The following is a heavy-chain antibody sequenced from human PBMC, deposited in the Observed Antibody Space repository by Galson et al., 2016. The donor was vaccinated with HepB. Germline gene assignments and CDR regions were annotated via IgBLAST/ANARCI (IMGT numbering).Heavy chain of an antibody. Sequence: SVKVSCKASGGTFNNFAINWARQAPGQGLEWMGRINPSGGSTGYAQKFQGRVTITRDTSTSTVYMELSSLRSEDTAVYYCARDPRIAVAGTGAYFDYWGQGTLVTVSS. D-gene: IGHD6-19*01. J-gene: IGHJ4*02. CDR3: ARDPRIAVAGTGAYFDY. V-gene: IGHV1-46*02. CDR2: INPSGGST. CDR1: GGTFNNFA.